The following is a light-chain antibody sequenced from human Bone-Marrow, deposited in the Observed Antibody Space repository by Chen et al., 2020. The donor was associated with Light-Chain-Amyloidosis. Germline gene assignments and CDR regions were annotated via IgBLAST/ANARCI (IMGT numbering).Light chain of an antibody. CDR2: AAS. J-gene: IGKJ1*01. Sequence: DIQMSQSPSSLSASVGDRVTLTCLPSESVNKLLNWYQQKPGKAPNRLIFAASNWHTGVPSRFSGSGSGTEFSLTITSLQPEDFATYYCQQTYSYPWTFGQGTKVEIK. CDR3: QQTYSYPWT. V-gene: IGKV1-39*01. CDR1: ESVNKL.